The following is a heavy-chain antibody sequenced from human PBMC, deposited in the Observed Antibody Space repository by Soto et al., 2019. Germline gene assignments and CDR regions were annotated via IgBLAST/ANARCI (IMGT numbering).Heavy chain of an antibody. J-gene: IGHJ5*02. CDR1: GFTFRSFT. V-gene: IGHV3-21*01. D-gene: IGHD6-13*01. Sequence: PRGSLRLSCAASGFTFRSFTMHSVRQAPGQGQEWVSTISSNSAYICYTDALRGRFTTSRDNAKNSLHLQMDSLRAEDTAVYYCTRDASRASSARRRFDPWGPGTLVTTSS. CDR3: TRDASRASSARRRFDP. CDR2: ISSNSAYI.